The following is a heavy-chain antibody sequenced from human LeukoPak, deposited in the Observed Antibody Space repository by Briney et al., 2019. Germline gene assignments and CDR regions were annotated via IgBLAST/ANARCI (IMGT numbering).Heavy chain of an antibody. CDR3: AIGSREVVPAASDY. Sequence: GESLKISCKGSGYSFTSYWISWVRQMPGKGLEWMGWIDPSDSYTNYSPSFQGHVTISADKSISTAYLQWSSLKASDTAMYYCAIGSREVVPAASDYWGQGTLVTVSS. J-gene: IGHJ4*02. D-gene: IGHD2-2*01. CDR2: IDPSDSYT. V-gene: IGHV5-10-1*01. CDR1: GYSFTSYW.